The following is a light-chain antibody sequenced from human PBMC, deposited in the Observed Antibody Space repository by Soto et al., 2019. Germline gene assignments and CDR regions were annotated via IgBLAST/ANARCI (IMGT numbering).Light chain of an antibody. CDR3: QQYGNSPQT. CDR2: GAS. CDR1: QSVNSSY. V-gene: IGKV3-20*01. J-gene: IGKJ1*01. Sequence: IVMTQSPATLSVSPGERATLSCRASQSVNSSYLAWYQHKPGQAPRLLIYGASTRATGIPDRFSGSGSGTDFTLTIARLEPGDFAVYYCQQYGNSPQTVGQGTKVDIK.